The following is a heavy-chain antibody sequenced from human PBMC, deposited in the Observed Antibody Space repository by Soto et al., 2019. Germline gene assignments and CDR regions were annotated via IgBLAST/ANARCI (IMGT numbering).Heavy chain of an antibody. Sequence: SETLSLTCAVSGYSISSGYYWGWMRQPPGKGLEWIGIIYHSGTTYYNPSLKGRVTISVDTSKKQFSLKLSSVTAADTAVYYCARVRCSSTSCSMHYYYGMDVWGQGTTVTVSS. V-gene: IGHV4-38-2*01. CDR2: IYHSGTT. J-gene: IGHJ6*02. CDR1: GYSISSGYY. CDR3: ARVRCSSTSCSMHYYYGMDV. D-gene: IGHD2-2*01.